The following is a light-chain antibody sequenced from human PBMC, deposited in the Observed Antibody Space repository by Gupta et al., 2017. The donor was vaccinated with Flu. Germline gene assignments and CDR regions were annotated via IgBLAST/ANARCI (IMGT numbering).Light chain of an antibody. CDR2: EVS. J-gene: IGLJ1*01. Sequence: QSALTQPASVSGSPGQSIIISCTGTNSDVGAYNYVSWYQQHPGEAPQLMIYEVSSRPSGVSNRFSASKSGNTASLTISGLQAEDEADYYCSSYTTSTFYVFGTGTKVTVL. V-gene: IGLV2-14*01. CDR3: SSYTTSTFYV. CDR1: NSDVGAYNY.